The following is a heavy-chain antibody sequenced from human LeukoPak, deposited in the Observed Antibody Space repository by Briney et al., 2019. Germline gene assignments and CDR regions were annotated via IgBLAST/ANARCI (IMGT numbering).Heavy chain of an antibody. CDR2: ISGSGGST. D-gene: IGHD3-3*01. Sequence: GGSLRLSCAASGFTFSSYAMSWVRQAPGKGLKWVSAISGSGGSTYYADSVKGRFTISRDNSKNTLYLQMNSLRAEDTAVYYCACPITIFGVVAPYGMDVWGQGTTVTVSS. CDR1: GFTFSSYA. V-gene: IGHV3-23*01. CDR3: ACPITIFGVVAPYGMDV. J-gene: IGHJ6*02.